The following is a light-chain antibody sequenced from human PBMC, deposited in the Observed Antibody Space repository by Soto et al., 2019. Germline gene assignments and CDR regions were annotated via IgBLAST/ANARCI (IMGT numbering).Light chain of an antibody. CDR3: QQYDNWPIT. J-gene: IGKJ5*01. CDR1: QSVPGSH. CDR2: GAF. Sequence: EIVLTQSPGTLSLTPGERATLSCRASQSVPGSHLAWYQQKPGQAPRLFIYGAFTRATGIPPRFIGSGSGTEFTLTISSLQSEDSALYYCQQYDNWPITFGQGTRLEI. V-gene: IGKV3-15*01.